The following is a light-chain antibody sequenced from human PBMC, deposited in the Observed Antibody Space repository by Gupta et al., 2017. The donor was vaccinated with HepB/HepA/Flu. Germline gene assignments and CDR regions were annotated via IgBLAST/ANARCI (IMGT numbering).Light chain of an antibody. CDR3: QKYNSAPLT. CDR1: QGISNY. J-gene: IGKJ4*01. Sequence: IQMTQSPSSLSASVGDRVTIPCRASQGISNYLAWYQLKPGKVPKLLIYGASTLQSGVPSRFSGSGSGTDFTLTISNLQPEDVATYYCQKYNSAPLTFGGGTKVEIK. CDR2: GAS. V-gene: IGKV1-27*01.